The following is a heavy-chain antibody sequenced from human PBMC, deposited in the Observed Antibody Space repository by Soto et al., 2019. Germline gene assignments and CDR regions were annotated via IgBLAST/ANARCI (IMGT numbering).Heavy chain of an antibody. Sequence: EVQLEESGGTWVQPGGSLGLSCAASGFDASVNFMTWVRQAPGKGLEWVSAINNAYSTFYADSVKGRFTISRDNSKNTVYLQVSSLRVEDTAMYYCVRENYYYGMDVWGQGTAVTVSS. J-gene: IGHJ6*02. V-gene: IGHV3-66*01. CDR3: VRENYYYGMDV. CDR2: INNAYST. CDR1: GFDASVNF.